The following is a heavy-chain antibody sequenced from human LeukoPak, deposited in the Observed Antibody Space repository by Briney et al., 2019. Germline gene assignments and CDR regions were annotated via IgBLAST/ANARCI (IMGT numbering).Heavy chain of an antibody. Sequence: TGGSLRLSCAASGFTFSSYAMSWVRQAPGKGLEWVTFIRYDGGNKYYADSVKGRFIISRDNSKKTLYLQMNSLRVDATAVYYCAKSLWGSGYSISSLGNFDYWGLGTLVTVSS. CDR1: GFTFSSYA. D-gene: IGHD3-3*01. CDR3: AKSLWGSGYSISSLGNFDY. V-gene: IGHV3-30*02. CDR2: IRYDGGNK. J-gene: IGHJ4*02.